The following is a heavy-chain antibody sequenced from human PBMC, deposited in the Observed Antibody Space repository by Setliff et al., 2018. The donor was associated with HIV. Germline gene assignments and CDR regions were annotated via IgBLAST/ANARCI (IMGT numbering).Heavy chain of an antibody. D-gene: IGHD6-13*01. CDR1: GYTFTNYA. Sequence: ASVKVSCKASGYTFTNYAIQWVRQAPGQGLEWMGWINAGNGSTKYSQKFQGRVTITRDTFASTAYMELSSLRSEDTAVYYCARPDSRWYARGRDPLYGMDVWGQGTKVTVSS. CDR2: INAGNGST. CDR3: ARPDSRWYARGRDPLYGMDV. V-gene: IGHV1-3*01. J-gene: IGHJ6*02.